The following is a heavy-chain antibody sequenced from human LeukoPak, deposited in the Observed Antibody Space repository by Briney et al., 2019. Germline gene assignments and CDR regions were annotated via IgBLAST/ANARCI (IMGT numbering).Heavy chain of an antibody. D-gene: IGHD2-15*01. CDR3: ARGGGFTPASCYFDL. V-gene: IGHV1-46*01. J-gene: IGHJ2*01. CDR2: INPSGGGT. Sequence: ASVTDSFKASRYTFTSYYMHGVRQAPGQGLEWMGIINPSGGGTSYAQKSQGRVTMTRDTSTSTVYMELSSLRSEDTDMSYCARGGGFTPASCYFDLWGRGILVTVSS. CDR1: RYTFTSYY.